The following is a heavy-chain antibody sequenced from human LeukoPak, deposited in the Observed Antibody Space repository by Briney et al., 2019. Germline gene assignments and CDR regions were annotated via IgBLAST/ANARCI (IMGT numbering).Heavy chain of an antibody. J-gene: IGHJ4*02. V-gene: IGHV4-34*01. CDR2: INHSGST. CDR3: ARARGPYYYDSSGYYSI. Sequence: SETLSLTCAVYGGSFSGYYWSWIRQPPGKGLEWIGEINHSGSTNYNPSLKSRVTISVDTSKNQFSLKLSSVTAADTAVYYCARARGPYYYDSSGYYSIWGQGTLVTVPS. D-gene: IGHD3-22*01. CDR1: GGSFSGYY.